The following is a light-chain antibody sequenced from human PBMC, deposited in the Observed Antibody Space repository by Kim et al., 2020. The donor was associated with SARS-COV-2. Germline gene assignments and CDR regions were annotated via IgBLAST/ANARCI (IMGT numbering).Light chain of an antibody. CDR2: GAS. V-gene: IGKV3-20*01. J-gene: IGKJ2*01. CDR3: QQYGISPFT. Sequence: EIVLTQSPDTLSLSPGERATLSCRASQTFSSTYLAWYQHKPGQAPGLLIYGASSRATDIPDRFSGSGSGTAFTLTISRLEPEDFAVYYCQQYGISPFTFGQGTKLEI. CDR1: QTFSSTY.